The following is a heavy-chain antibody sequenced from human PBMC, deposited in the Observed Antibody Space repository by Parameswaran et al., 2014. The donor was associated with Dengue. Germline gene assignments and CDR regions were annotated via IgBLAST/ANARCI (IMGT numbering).Heavy chain of an antibody. D-gene: IGHD2-15*01. Sequence: WVRQAPGQGFEWVGGIIPVADIVNYAQKFQGRVTISADVATKTVYMEISRLRSEDTAVYYCARDPDCSGNTCKSFNYWGQGTLVTVSS. CDR2: IIPVADIV. V-gene: IGHV1-69*01. J-gene: IGHJ4*02. CDR3: ARDPDCSGNTCKSFNY.